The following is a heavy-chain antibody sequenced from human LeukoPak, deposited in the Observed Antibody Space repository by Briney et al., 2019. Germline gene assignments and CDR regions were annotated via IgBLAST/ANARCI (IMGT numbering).Heavy chain of an antibody. CDR2: ISYDGNNI. CDR1: GFSFSNYG. V-gene: IGHV3-30*18. J-gene: IGHJ4*02. Sequence: QSGGSLRLSCVASGFSFSNYGMHWVRQAPGKGPEWVAVISYDGNNIHYADSVRGRFTVSRDNSKNTLYLQMSSLRAEDTAVYYCAKMQWLATYAYWGQGTLVTVSS. CDR3: AKMQWLATYAY. D-gene: IGHD6-19*01.